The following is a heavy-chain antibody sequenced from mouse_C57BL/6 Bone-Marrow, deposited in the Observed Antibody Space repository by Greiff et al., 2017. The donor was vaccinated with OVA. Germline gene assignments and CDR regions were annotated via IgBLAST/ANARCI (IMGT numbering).Heavy chain of an antibody. J-gene: IGHJ2*01. Sequence: QVQLQQPGAELVRPGSSVKLSCKASGYTFTSYWMDWVKQRPGQGLEWIGNIYPSDSETHYNQKFKDKATLTVDKSSSTAYMQLSSLTSEDSAVYDWARERLRLTFDYWGRGTTLTVSS. V-gene: IGHV1-61*01. CDR2: IYPSDSET. CDR3: ARERLRLTFDY. D-gene: IGHD2-4*01. CDR1: GYTFTSYW.